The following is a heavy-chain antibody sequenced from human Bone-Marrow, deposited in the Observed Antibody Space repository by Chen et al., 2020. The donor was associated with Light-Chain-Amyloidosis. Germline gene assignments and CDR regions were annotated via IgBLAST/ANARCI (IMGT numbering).Heavy chain of an antibody. CDR1: GGSFSGYY. V-gene: IGHV4-34*01. D-gene: IGHD6-6*01. CDR2: INHSGST. J-gene: IGHJ5*02. CDR3: ARGHSNVYSSSAQRRNWFDP. Sequence: QVQLQQWGAGLLKPSETLSLTCAVYGGSFSGYYWSWIRQPPGKGLAWIGEINHSGSTNYNPSLKSRVTISVDTSKNQFSLKLSSVTAADTAVYYCARGHSNVYSSSAQRRNWFDPWGQGTLVTVSS.